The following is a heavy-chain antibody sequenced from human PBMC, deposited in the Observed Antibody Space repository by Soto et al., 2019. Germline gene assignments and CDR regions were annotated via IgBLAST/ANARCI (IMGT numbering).Heavy chain of an antibody. J-gene: IGHJ5*02. V-gene: IGHV4-30-2*01. D-gene: IGHD2-15*01. CDR2: IYHSGST. Sequence: QLQLQESGSGLVKPSQTLSLTCAVSGGSISSGGYSWSWIRQPPGKGLEWIGYIYHSGSTYYNPSLNGRGTISVDRSKNQCSLKLSSVTAADTAVYYCARAGRGCSGGSCSRKYNWFDPWGQGTLVTVSS. CDR3: ARAGRGCSGGSCSRKYNWFDP. CDR1: GGSISSGGYS.